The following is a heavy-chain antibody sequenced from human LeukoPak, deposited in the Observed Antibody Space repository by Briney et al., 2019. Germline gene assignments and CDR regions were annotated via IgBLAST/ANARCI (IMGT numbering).Heavy chain of an antibody. CDR1: GGSISSYY. D-gene: IGHD3-10*01. J-gene: IGHJ5*02. CDR3: ARGGYYGSGNDFRFDP. Sequence: ETLSLTCTVSGGSISSYYWSWIRQPPGEGLEWIGYIYYSGSTNYKPSLKSRVTISVDTSKNQFSLKLSSVTAADTAVYYCARGGYYGSGNDFRFDPWGQGTLVTVSS. CDR2: IYYSGST. V-gene: IGHV4-59*01.